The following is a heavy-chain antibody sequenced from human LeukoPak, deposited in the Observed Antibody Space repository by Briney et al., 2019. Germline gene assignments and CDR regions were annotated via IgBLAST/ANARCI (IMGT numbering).Heavy chain of an antibody. Sequence: SETLSLTCAVSGYSISSGYYWCCLQQPPREGVWWIGNIYHSRDTYYNPSLKSPVTISADTSKNQFSLKLSSVTAADTAVYYCAKEGANGDYARHDYWGQGTLVTVSS. D-gene: IGHD4-17*01. CDR3: AKEGANGDYARHDY. CDR1: GYSISSGYY. J-gene: IGHJ4*02. V-gene: IGHV4-38-2*02. CDR2: IYHSRDT.